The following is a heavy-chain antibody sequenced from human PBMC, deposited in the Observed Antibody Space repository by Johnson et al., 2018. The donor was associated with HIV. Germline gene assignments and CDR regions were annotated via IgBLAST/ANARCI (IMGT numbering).Heavy chain of an antibody. V-gene: IGHV3-30*04. D-gene: IGHD1-1*01. CDR1: GFTFSSYT. Sequence: QVQLVESGGGVVQPGRSLRLSCVVSGFTFSSYTMHWVRQAPGKGLEWVAVISYDGSNKYFADSVKGRFIISRDNSKNTLYLQMSSLRAEDTAVYYCARGGIIHDAFDIWDQGTMVTVSS. CDR2: ISYDGSNK. CDR3: ARGGIIHDAFDI. J-gene: IGHJ3*02.